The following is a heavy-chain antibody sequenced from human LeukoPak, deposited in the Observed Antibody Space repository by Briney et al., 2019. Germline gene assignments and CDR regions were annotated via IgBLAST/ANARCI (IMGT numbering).Heavy chain of an antibody. D-gene: IGHD2-2*01. CDR1: GFTFDDYA. J-gene: IGHJ4*02. CDR2: ISWNSGSI. Sequence: PGGSLRLSCAASGFTFDDYAMHWVRQAPGKGLEWVSGISWNSGSIGYADSVKGRFTISRDNAKNSLYLQMNSLRAEDTALYYCAKDMVYCSSTSCYVFDYWGQGTLVTVSS. V-gene: IGHV3-9*01. CDR3: AKDMVYCSSTSCYVFDY.